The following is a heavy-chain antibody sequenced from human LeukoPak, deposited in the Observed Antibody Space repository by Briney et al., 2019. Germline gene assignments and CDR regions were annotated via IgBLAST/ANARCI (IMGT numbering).Heavy chain of an antibody. Sequence: SETLSLTCPVSGGSIRSYYWSWIRQPPGKGLEWIGYIYYSGSTNYNPSLKSRVTISVDTSKNQFSLKLNSVTDTDTAMYYCARTEYDYNNYAYYYGMDVWGQGTTVTVSS. J-gene: IGHJ6*02. CDR1: GGSIRSYY. D-gene: IGHD4-11*01. CDR2: IYYSGST. V-gene: IGHV4-59*08. CDR3: ARTEYDYNNYAYYYGMDV.